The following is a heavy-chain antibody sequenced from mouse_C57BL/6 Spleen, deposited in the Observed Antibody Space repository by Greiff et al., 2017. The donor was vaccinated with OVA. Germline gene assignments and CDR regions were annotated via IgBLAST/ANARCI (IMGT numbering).Heavy chain of an antibody. Sequence: QVQLQQPGAELVKPGASVKLSCKASGYTFTSYWMQWVKQRPGQGLEWIGEIDPSDSNTNSNQKFKGKGTLTVDTSSSTAYLQLRSLTSEDSAVYYCARDPRSYYGSRNWYFDVWGTGTTVTVSS. CDR2: IDPSDSNT. CDR1: GYTFTSYW. CDR3: ARDPRSYYGSRNWYFDV. V-gene: IGHV1-50*01. D-gene: IGHD1-1*01. J-gene: IGHJ1*03.